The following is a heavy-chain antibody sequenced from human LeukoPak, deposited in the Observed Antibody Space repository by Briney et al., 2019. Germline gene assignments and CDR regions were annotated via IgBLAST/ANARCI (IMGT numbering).Heavy chain of an antibody. J-gene: IGHJ5*02. CDR2: INPNSGGT. Sequence: ASVKVSCKASGYTFTGYYMHWVRQAPGQGLEWMGWINPNSGGTNYAQKFQGRVTMTRDTSISTAYMELSRPRSDDTAVYYCARVSVRFVPAPRNWFDPWGQGTLVTVSS. D-gene: IGHD2-2*01. CDR3: ARVSVRFVPAPRNWFDP. CDR1: GYTFTGYY. V-gene: IGHV1-2*02.